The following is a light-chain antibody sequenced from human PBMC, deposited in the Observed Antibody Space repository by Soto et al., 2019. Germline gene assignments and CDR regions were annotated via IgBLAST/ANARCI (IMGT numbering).Light chain of an antibody. CDR1: SSDIGGYNY. CDR2: EVS. V-gene: IGLV2-14*01. CDR3: SSYTSSSTLYV. J-gene: IGLJ1*01. Sequence: QSALTQPASVSGSPGQSITISCARTSSDIGGYNYVSWYQQHPGKAPKVMIYEVSNRPSGVSNRFSGSKSGNTASLTISGLQAEDEADYYCSSYTSSSTLYVFGSGTKVTVL.